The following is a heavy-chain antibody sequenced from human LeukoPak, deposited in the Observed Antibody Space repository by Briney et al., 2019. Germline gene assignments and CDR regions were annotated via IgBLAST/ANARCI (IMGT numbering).Heavy chain of an antibody. CDR2: MYYSGTI. J-gene: IGHJ4*02. CDR1: GGSISSYY. Sequence: SETLSLTCTVSGGSISSYYWSWIRQPPGKGLEWIGYMYYSGTINYNPSLKSRVTISVDTSKNQFSLKLSSVTAADTAMYYCAGAWATDYFDYWGQGTLVTVSS. CDR3: AGAWATDYFDY. V-gene: IGHV4-59*01.